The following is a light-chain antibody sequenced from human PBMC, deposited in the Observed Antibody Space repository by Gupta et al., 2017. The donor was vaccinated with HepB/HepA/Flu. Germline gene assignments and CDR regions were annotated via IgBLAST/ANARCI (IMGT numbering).Light chain of an antibody. CDR1: QSVLYSSNNENY. J-gene: IGKJ1*01. CDR3: QQYYSTPRT. Sequence: DFVISPTPDPLALHLGERATISCKSSQSVLYSSNNENYLTWFQQKPGQPPKLLIYWASTRESGVPARFSGSGSGTDFALTISSLQAEDVAVYYCQQYYSTPRTFGQGTKVEIK. CDR2: WAS. V-gene: IGKV4-1*01.